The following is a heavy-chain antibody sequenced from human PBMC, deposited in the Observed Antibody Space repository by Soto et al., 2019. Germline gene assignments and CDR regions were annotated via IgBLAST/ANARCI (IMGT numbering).Heavy chain of an antibody. Sequence: PGGSLRLSCAASGFSISTNAMYWVRQAPGKGLEWVSGISERGDTTHYADSVKGRFTISRDNSKSTVYLELNNLSAEDTAVYHCAKNQGVELVPLATVDWFDPWGQGSVVTVSS. J-gene: IGHJ5*02. D-gene: IGHD1-26*01. CDR2: ISERGDTT. CDR1: GFSISTNA. V-gene: IGHV3-23*01. CDR3: AKNQGVELVPLATVDWFDP.